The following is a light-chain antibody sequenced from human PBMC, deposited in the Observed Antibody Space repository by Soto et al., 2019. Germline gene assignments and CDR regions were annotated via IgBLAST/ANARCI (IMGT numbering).Light chain of an antibody. V-gene: IGKV3-20*01. Sequence: EIVLTQSPGTLSLSPGERATLSCRASQSVAGSYLAWFQQKPGQAPRRLIYDASSRATDIPDRFSGSGSGTDFALDIRRLEREGFAVYYCQQYGISQWTGGQETKVDIK. J-gene: IGKJ1*01. CDR1: QSVAGSY. CDR2: DAS. CDR3: QQYGISQWT.